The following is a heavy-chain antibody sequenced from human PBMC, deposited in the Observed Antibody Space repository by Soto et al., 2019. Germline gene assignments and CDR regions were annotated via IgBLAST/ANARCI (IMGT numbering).Heavy chain of an antibody. CDR3: ARGSGGSSYYYYGMDV. CDR2: ISGSGGST. Sequence: GGSLRLSCAASGFTFSSYAMSWVRQAPGKGLEWVSAISGSGGSTYYADSVKGRFTISRDNSKNTLYLQMNSLRAEDTAVYYCARGSGGSSYYYYGMDVWGQGTAVTVS. V-gene: IGHV3-23*01. CDR1: GFTFSSYA. J-gene: IGHJ6*02. D-gene: IGHD2-15*01.